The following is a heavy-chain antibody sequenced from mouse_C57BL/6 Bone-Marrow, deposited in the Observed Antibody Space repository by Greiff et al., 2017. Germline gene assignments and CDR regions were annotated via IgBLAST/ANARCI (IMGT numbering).Heavy chain of an antibody. CDR2: INSDGGST. CDR3: ARQATMVTRTGAMDY. V-gene: IGHV5-2*01. CDR1: EYEFPSHD. Sequence: EVKVVESGGGLVQPGESLKLSCESTEYEFPSHDMSWVRKTPEKRLELVAAINSDGGSTYYPDTMERRFIISRDNTKKTLYLQMSSLRSEDTALYYCARQATMVTRTGAMDYWGQGTSVTVSS. D-gene: IGHD2-1*01. J-gene: IGHJ4*01.